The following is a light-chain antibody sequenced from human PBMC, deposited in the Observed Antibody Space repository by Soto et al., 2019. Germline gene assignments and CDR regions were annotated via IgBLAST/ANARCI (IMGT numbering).Light chain of an antibody. CDR2: CAS. CDR3: QQYYDWPRT. Sequence: DTVMTQSPVTLSGSPGERVTLSCRASQGIISNLAWYQQKRGQAPRVLIYCASTRATGVPDRFSGSGSGTEFTLTITSLQSEDSAIYYCQQYYDWPRTFGQGTKVDIK. V-gene: IGKV3-15*01. J-gene: IGKJ1*01. CDR1: QGIISN.